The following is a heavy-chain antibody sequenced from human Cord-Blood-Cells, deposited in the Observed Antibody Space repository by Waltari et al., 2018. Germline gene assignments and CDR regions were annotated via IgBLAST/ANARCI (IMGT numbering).Heavy chain of an antibody. CDR2: INPHSGGT. CDR3: ARGDYYYYGMDV. Sequence: QVQLVQSGAEVKKPGASVKVSCKASGYTFTGYYMHWVRQAPGQGLEWKVTINPHSGGTNYAQKFQGRVTMTRDTSISTAYMELSRLRSDDTAVYYCARGDYYYYGMDVWGQGTTVTVSS. CDR1: GYTFTGYY. V-gene: IGHV1-2*02. J-gene: IGHJ6*02.